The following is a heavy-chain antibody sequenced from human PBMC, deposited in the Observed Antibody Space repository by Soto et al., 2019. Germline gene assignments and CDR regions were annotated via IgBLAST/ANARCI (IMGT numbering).Heavy chain of an antibody. J-gene: IGHJ4*02. V-gene: IGHV3-23*01. Sequence: GGSLRLSCAASGFTFSSYAMSWVRQAPGKGLEWVSAISGSGGSTYYADSVKGRFTISRDNSKNTLYLQMNSLRAEDTAVYYCAKAGFRGLSTTPGPTRYFDYWGQGTLVTVSS. D-gene: IGHD3-16*02. CDR2: ISGSGGST. CDR3: AKAGFRGLSTTPGPTRYFDY. CDR1: GFTFSSYA.